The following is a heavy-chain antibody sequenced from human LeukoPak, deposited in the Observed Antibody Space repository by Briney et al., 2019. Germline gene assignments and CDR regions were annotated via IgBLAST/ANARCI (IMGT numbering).Heavy chain of an antibody. CDR2: ISGSGGST. J-gene: IGHJ4*02. CDR1: GFTFSSYA. D-gene: IGHD6-19*01. Sequence: TGGSLRLSCAPSGFTFSSYAMSWVRQAPGKGREWVSAISGSGGSTYYADSVKGRFTISRDNSKNTLYLKMNSLRAEDTTSYYCAKDPQGLVRGGIYSDFWGQGSLVTVPS. CDR3: AKDPQGLVRGGIYSDF. V-gene: IGHV3-23*01.